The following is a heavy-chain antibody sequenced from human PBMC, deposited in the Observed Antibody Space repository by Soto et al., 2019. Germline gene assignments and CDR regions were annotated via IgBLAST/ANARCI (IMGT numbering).Heavy chain of an antibody. J-gene: IGHJ4*02. CDR1: GFTFSSYS. V-gene: IGHV3-48*01. CDR2: ISSSSSTI. D-gene: IGHD6-19*01. CDR3: ARDRFYIAVAGSPSDY. Sequence: EVQLVESGGGLVQPGGSLRLSCAASGFTFSSYSMNWVRQAPGKGLEWVSYISSSSSTIYYADSVKGRFTISRDNAKNSLYLQMNSLRAEDTAVSYCARDRFYIAVAGSPSDYWGQGTLVTVSS.